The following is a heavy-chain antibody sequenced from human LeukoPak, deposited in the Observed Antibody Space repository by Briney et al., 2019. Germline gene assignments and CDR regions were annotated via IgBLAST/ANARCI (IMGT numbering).Heavy chain of an antibody. V-gene: IGHV4-34*01. CDR2: INHSGST. CDR3: ARYIELGRRYYFDY. J-gene: IGHJ4*02. Sequence: PGGSLRLSCAASGFTFSSYSMNWGRQAPGKGLEWSWEINHSGSTNYNPSPKRRVTISVDTSKNHFSLKLSSVTAADTAVYYCARYIELGRRYYFDYWGQGTLVTVSS. D-gene: IGHD7-27*01. CDR1: GFTFSSYS.